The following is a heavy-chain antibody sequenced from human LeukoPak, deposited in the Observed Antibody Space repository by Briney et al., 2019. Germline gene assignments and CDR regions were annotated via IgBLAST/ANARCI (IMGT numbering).Heavy chain of an antibody. CDR3: VARENSALRV. V-gene: IGHV1-2*02. D-gene: IGHD1-26*01. J-gene: IGHJ3*01. CDR1: GYTCAGYH. CDR2: INPNSGGT. Sequence: PVASVKVSCKASGYTCAGYHMHWVRQAPGQGLEWMGWINPNSGGTNYAQKFQGRVFMTRDTSISTAYIELRTLTPDDTAMYYCVARENSALRVWGQGTMVTVSS.